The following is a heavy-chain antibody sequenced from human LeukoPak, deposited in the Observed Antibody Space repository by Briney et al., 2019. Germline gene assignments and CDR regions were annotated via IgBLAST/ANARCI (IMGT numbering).Heavy chain of an antibody. J-gene: IGHJ4*02. CDR2: IYYSGST. Sequence: SETLSLTCTVSGGSISSYYWSWIRQPPGKGLEWIGYIYYSGSTNYNPSLKSRVTISVDTSKNQFSLKLSSVTAADTAVYYCARGAARDDSSGYLGYWGQRTLVTVSS. CDR3: ARGAARDDSSGYLGY. V-gene: IGHV4-59*01. CDR1: GGSISSYY. D-gene: IGHD3-22*01.